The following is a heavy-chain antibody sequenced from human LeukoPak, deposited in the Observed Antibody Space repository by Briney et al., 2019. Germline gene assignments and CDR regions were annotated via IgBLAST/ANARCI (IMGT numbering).Heavy chain of an antibody. CDR1: AFTSSNAW. Sequence: GGSLRLSCAASAFTSSNAWMSWVRQAPGKGLEWVGRIKSKTDGGTTDYAAPVKGRFTISRDDSKNTLYLQMNSLKTEDTDVYYCTTDPFHDRDAFDIWGQGTMVTVSS. CDR2: IKSKTDGGTT. J-gene: IGHJ3*02. CDR3: TTDPFHDRDAFDI. V-gene: IGHV3-15*01.